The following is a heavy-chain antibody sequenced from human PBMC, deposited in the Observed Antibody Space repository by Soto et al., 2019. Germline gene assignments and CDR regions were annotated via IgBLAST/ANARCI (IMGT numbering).Heavy chain of an antibody. CDR1: VGYFSGYS. Sequence: SQTLSLTCAVYVGYFSGYSWSWIGQAPGKGLEWIGEIYHSGGTNYNPSLKSRVTISVDKSKNQFSLKLSSVTAADTAVYYCARAYYDFWSGYDNWFDPWGQGTLVTVSS. CDR2: IYHSGGT. D-gene: IGHD3-3*01. V-gene: IGHV4-34*01. CDR3: ARAYYDFWSGYDNWFDP. J-gene: IGHJ5*02.